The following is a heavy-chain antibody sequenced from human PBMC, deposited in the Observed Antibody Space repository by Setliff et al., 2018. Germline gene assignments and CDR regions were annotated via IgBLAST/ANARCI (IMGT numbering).Heavy chain of an antibody. CDR2: IYTSWST. CDR3: ARAAARAEYSDTSAYLPFDF. J-gene: IGHJ4*02. CDR1: GGSISNTYYY. D-gene: IGHD3-16*01. V-gene: IGHV4-61*09. Sequence: SETLSLTCTVSGGSISNTYYYWSWIRQPAGKGLEWIGHIYTSWSTNYNPSLKSRVTILLDTSKNQFSLRLNSVTAADTAVYFCARAAARAEYSDTSAYLPFDFWGLGTLVTVSS.